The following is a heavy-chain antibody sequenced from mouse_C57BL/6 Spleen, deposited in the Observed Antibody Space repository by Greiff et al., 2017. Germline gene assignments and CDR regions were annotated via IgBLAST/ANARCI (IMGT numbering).Heavy chain of an antibody. J-gene: IGHJ1*03. V-gene: IGHV14-4*01. Sequence: EVQLQQSGAELVRPGASVKLSCTASGFNIKDDYMHWVKQRPEQGLEWIGWIDPENGDTEYASKFQGKATITADTSSNTAYLQLSSLTSEDTAVYYCTTSVLREGYFDVWGTGTTVTVSS. D-gene: IGHD1-1*01. CDR2: IDPENGDT. CDR3: TTSVLREGYFDV. CDR1: GFNIKDDY.